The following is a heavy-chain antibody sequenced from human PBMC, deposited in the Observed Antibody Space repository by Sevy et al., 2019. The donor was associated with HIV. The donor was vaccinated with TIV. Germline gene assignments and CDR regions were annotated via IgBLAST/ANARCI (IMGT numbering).Heavy chain of an antibody. Sequence: SETLSLACAVYGGSFSGYYWSWIRQPPGKGLEWIGEINQSGSTNYNPSLKSRVTISVDTSKNQFSLKLSSVTAADTAVYYCARGLGYYDSSGYPYFDYWDQGTLVTVSS. CDR2: INQSGST. CDR1: GGSFSGYY. V-gene: IGHV4-34*01. D-gene: IGHD3-22*01. J-gene: IGHJ4*02. CDR3: ARGLGYYDSSGYPYFDY.